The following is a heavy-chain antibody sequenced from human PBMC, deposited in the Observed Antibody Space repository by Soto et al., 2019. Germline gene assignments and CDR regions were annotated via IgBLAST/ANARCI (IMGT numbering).Heavy chain of an antibody. D-gene: IGHD2-15*01. CDR3: AREGYPAATPDY. V-gene: IGHV3-33*01. CDR2: IWYDGSNK. J-gene: IGHJ4*02. Sequence: QVQLVESGGGVVQPGRSLRLSCAASGFTFSSYGMHWVRQAPGKGLEWVAVIWYDGSNKYYADSVKGRFTISRDNSKNTLYLQMNSLRAEDTAVYYCAREGYPAATPDYWGQGTLVTVSS. CDR1: GFTFSSYG.